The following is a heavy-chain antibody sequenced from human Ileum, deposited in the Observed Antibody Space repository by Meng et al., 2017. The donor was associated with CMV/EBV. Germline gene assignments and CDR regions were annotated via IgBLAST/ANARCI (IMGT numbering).Heavy chain of an antibody. CDR1: GYPFTSHA. CDR2: MNDAKGDT. V-gene: IGHV1-3*01. D-gene: IGHD1-26*01. Sequence: KASGYPFTSHAMHWVRQAPGQRLEWMGWMNDAKGDTEYSQNFQGRVTITRDTSASTAFMEVSSLTSEDTAVYYCARGVHSGAYLIDYWGQGTLVTVSS. J-gene: IGHJ4*02. CDR3: ARGVHSGAYLIDY.